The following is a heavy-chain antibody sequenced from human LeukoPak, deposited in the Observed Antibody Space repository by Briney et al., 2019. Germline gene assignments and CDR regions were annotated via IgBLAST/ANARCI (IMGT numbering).Heavy chain of an antibody. Sequence: GGSLRLSCGASGFPFSRYWMNWVRQGPGTGLVWVARISIDGTITTYADSVKGRFTISRDNSKNTLYLQMNSLRAEDTAVYYCARVDYGDYGFDYWGQGTLVTVSS. V-gene: IGHV3-74*01. CDR2: ISIDGTIT. CDR1: GFPFSRYW. D-gene: IGHD4-17*01. CDR3: ARVDYGDYGFDY. J-gene: IGHJ4*02.